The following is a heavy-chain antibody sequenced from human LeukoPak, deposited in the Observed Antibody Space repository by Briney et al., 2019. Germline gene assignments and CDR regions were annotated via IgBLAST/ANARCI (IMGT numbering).Heavy chain of an antibody. D-gene: IGHD3-22*01. CDR1: GFTVSSNY. CDR2: IYSGGST. Sequence: GGSLRLSCAASGFTVSSNYMTWVRQAPGKGLEWVSVIYSGGSTYYADSVKGRFTLSRDNSKNTLFLQMNSLRAEDTAVYYCAREPQGDSSGYDAFDIWGQGTMVTVSP. CDR3: AREPQGDSSGYDAFDI. V-gene: IGHV3-66*01. J-gene: IGHJ3*02.